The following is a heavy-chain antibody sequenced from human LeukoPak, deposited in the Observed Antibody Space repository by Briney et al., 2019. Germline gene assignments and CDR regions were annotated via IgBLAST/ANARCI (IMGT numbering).Heavy chain of an antibody. CDR2: IDTTSTYI. CDR3: ARSRRDSAWYIDDY. D-gene: IGHD6-13*01. CDR1: GFTVSSNY. J-gene: IGHJ4*02. Sequence: GGSLRLSCAASGFTVSSNYMSWVRQAPGKGLEWVASIDTTSTYIFYADSVRGRFTISRDHARSSLSLQMHSLTADDTAVYYCARSRRDSAWYIDDYWGQGTLVTVSS. V-gene: IGHV3-21*01.